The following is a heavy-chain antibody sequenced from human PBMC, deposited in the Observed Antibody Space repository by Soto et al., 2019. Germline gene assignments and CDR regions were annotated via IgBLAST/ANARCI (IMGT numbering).Heavy chain of an antibody. Sequence: QVQLVESGGGVVQPGRSLRLSCAASGFTFSSYGMHWVRQSPGKGLELVAVISYDGSNKYYADSVKGRFTISRDNSKNTLYLQMNSLRAEDTAVYYCAKAQDTAIPETEYYGMDVWGQGTTVTVSS. J-gene: IGHJ6*02. CDR1: GFTFSSYG. D-gene: IGHD5-18*01. CDR2: ISYDGSNK. V-gene: IGHV3-30*18. CDR3: AKAQDTAIPETEYYGMDV.